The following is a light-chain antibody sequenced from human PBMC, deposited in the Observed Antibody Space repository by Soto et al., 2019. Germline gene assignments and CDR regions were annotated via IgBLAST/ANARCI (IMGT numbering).Light chain of an antibody. Sequence: EIVLTQSPGTLSLSPGERATLSCRASLSVSINYLAWYQQKPGQAPRLLIYDASSRATGIPDRFSGSGSGTDFTLTISRLEPEDFAVYYCQQYGSLPFTFGPGTKVDIK. V-gene: IGKV3-20*01. CDR3: QQYGSLPFT. J-gene: IGKJ3*01. CDR2: DAS. CDR1: LSVSINY.